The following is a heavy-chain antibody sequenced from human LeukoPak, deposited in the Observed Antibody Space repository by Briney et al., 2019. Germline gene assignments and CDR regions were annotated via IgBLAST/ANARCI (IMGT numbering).Heavy chain of an antibody. CDR2: ISSSSSTI. CDR3: ARDASHYCSSANCYGNY. J-gene: IGHJ4*02. D-gene: IGHD2-2*01. CDR1: GFTFSSYS. Sequence: SGGSLRLSCAASGFTFSSYSMNWVRQAPGKGLEWVSYISSSSSTIYYADSVKGRFTISRDNAKNSLYLQMNSLRAEDTAVYYFARDASHYCSSANCYGNYWGQGTLVTVSS. V-gene: IGHV3-48*01.